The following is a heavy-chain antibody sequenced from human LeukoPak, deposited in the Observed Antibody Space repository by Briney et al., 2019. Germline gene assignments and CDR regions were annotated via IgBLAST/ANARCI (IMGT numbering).Heavy chain of an antibody. CDR3: ARDRRYCSSTSCYRAYNWFDP. Sequence: SQTLSLTCSVSGGSITSGGYYWNWIRQRPGKGLEWIGFLYHSEGSYYNPSLKSRVTISVDTSKNQFSLKLSSVTAADTAVYYCARDRRYCSSTSCYRAYNWFDPWGQGTLVTVSS. D-gene: IGHD2-2*02. V-gene: IGHV4-31*03. J-gene: IGHJ5*02. CDR1: GGSITSGGYY. CDR2: LYHSEGS.